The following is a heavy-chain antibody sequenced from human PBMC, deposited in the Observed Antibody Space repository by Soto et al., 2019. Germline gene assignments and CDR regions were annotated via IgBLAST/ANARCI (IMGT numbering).Heavy chain of an antibody. J-gene: IGHJ5*02. CDR3: ARAAS. CDR1: GFTFSGSW. Sequence: GGSLRLSCVASGFTFSGSWMSWVRQAPGKGLEWVANINPDGSKTDYVESVRGRFTISRDNAKTSLSLQMNSLTAEDTAVYYCARAASWGQGTLVTVSS. CDR2: INPDGSKT. V-gene: IGHV3-7*01.